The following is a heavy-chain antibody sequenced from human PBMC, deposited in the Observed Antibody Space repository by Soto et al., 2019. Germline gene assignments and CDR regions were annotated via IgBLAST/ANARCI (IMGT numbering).Heavy chain of an antibody. CDR2: VYHSGNT. CDR1: GGSISSSNW. V-gene: IGHV4-4*02. CDR3: ASGPRLSAAVPSAYYGMDV. Sequence: QVQLQESGPGLVKPSGTLSLTCAVSGGSISSSNWWSWVRQPPGKGLEWIGEVYHSGNTNYNPTLESRVTTSVDKSKNHLSLTLNSVTAADTAVYYCASGPRLSAAVPSAYYGMDVWGQGTTVTVSS. J-gene: IGHJ6*02. D-gene: IGHD6-13*01.